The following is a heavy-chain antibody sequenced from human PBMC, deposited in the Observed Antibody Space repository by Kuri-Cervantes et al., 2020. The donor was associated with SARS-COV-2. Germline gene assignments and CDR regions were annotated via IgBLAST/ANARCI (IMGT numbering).Heavy chain of an antibody. Sequence: GESLKISCAASGFTFSSYSMNRVRRAPGKGLEWVSSISSSSSYIYYADSVRGRFTISRDNVKNSLFLQMTSLRAEDTAVYYCAREGGGYCSSSSCFSLDHWGQGALVTVSS. CDR3: AREGGGYCSSSSCFSLDH. J-gene: IGHJ4*02. CDR2: ISSSSSYI. V-gene: IGHV3-21*01. D-gene: IGHD2-2*01. CDR1: GFTFSSYS.